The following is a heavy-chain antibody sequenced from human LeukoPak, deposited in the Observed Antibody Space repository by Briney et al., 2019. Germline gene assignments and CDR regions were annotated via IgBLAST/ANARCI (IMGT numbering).Heavy chain of an antibody. V-gene: IGHV3-23*01. CDR2: VSPPGGGT. D-gene: IGHD3-10*02. CDR3: AELGITMIGGV. Sequence: GGSLRLSCVASGFTFNKYAMTWVRQAPGKGLEWLSGVSPPGGGTYYADSVKGRFTISRDNAKNSLYLQMNSLRAEDTAVYYCAELGITMIGGVWGKGTTVTISS. J-gene: IGHJ6*04. CDR1: GFTFNKYA.